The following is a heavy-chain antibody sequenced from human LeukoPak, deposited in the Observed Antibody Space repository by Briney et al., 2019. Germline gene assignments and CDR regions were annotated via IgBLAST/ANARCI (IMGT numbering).Heavy chain of an antibody. CDR3: ARHRLDSGSYSYFDY. V-gene: IGHV4-59*08. CDR2: TYYSGST. J-gene: IGHJ4*02. D-gene: IGHD1-26*01. Sequence: SETLSLTCTVSGGSISSYYWSWIRQPPGKGLEWIGYTYYSGSTNYNPSLKSRVTISVDASKNQFSLKLSSVTAADTAVYYCARHRLDSGSYSYFDYWGQGTLATVSS. CDR1: GGSISSYY.